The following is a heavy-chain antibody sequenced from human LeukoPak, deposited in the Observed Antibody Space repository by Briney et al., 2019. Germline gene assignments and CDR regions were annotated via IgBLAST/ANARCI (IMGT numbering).Heavy chain of an antibody. CDR3: AKLESISGYYFDY. D-gene: IGHD3-3*02. CDR2: IGASGGTT. Sequence: TGGSLRLSCAASGFIFSSYAMSWVRQAPGKGLEWVSRIGASGGTTSYADSVRGRFTISRDNSKNTLFLQMNSLRAEDTAVYYRAKLESISGYYFDYWGQGTLVTVSS. CDR1: GFIFSSYA. V-gene: IGHV3-23*01. J-gene: IGHJ4*02.